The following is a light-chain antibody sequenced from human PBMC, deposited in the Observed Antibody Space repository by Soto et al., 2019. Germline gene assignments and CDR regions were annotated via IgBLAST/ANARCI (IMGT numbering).Light chain of an antibody. V-gene: IGKV1-39*01. CDR3: QQSITAPLT. Sequence: DIQMTQSPSSLSASVGDRVTITCRASQSINNYLNWYQQKPGKAPKLLIYSASSLQSGVPSRFSGSGSGTDFTLTIAGLQPEDSASYFCQQSITAPLTFGGGTNVEIK. CDR1: QSINNY. J-gene: IGKJ4*01. CDR2: SAS.